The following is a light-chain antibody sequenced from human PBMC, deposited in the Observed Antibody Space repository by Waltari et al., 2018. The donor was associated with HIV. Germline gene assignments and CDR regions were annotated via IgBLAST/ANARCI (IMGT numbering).Light chain of an antibody. Sequence: SYELTQPPSVSVSPGHTARITCSGDALQNNYAYWYQQKSGQAPVLVIYEDSKRPSGIPERFSGSRSGTIATLTISGAQVQDETDYYCYSVDSSGSRGVFGGGTKLTVL. CDR1: ALQNNY. CDR3: YSVDSSGSRGV. J-gene: IGLJ2*01. V-gene: IGLV3-10*01. CDR2: EDS.